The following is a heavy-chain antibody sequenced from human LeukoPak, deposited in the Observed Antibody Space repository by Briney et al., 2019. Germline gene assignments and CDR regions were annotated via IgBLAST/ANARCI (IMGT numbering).Heavy chain of an antibody. D-gene: IGHD3-22*01. Sequence: PGGSLRLSCAASGFTFSNCAMSWVRQAPGKGLEWVSAISGSGGSTYYADSVKGRFTISRDNSKNTLYLQMNSLRAEDTAVYYCAKDPIYYDSSGYYSPDDYWGQGTLVTVSS. J-gene: IGHJ4*02. CDR3: AKDPIYYDSSGYYSPDDY. CDR2: ISGSGGST. V-gene: IGHV3-23*01. CDR1: GFTFSNCA.